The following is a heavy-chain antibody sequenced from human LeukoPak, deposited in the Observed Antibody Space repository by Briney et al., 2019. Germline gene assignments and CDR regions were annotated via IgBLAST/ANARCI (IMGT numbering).Heavy chain of an antibody. J-gene: IGHJ3*02. V-gene: IGHV4-59*01. D-gene: IGHD3-22*01. CDR2: IYYSGST. CDR1: GGSISSYY. Sequence: SETLSLTCTVSGGSISSYYWSWLRQPPGKGLEWIGYIYYSGSTNYNPSLKSRVTISVDTSKNQFSLKLSSVTAADTAVYYCARVLYYYDSSGYEGAAFDIWGQGTMVTVSS. CDR3: ARVLYYYDSSGYEGAAFDI.